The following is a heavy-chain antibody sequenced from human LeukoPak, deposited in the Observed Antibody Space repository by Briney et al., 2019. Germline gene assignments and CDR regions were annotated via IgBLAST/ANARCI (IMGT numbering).Heavy chain of an antibody. Sequence: ASVKVSCKASGYTFTSHDINWVRQATGQGLEWMGWMNPDSGNMGYAQKFQGRVTMTRDTSINTAYMQLYSLRSEDTAVYYCATDGAGDYLNHWGQGTLVTVSS. D-gene: IGHD4-17*01. CDR2: MNPDSGNM. V-gene: IGHV1-8*01. CDR1: GYTFTSHD. CDR3: ATDGAGDYLNH. J-gene: IGHJ4*02.